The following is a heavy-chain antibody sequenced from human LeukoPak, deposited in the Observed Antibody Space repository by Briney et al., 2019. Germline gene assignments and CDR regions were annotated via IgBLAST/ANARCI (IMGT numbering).Heavy chain of an antibody. CDR2: IYSGGST. Sequence: GGSLRLSCAASGFTVSSNYMSWVRQAPGKGLEWVSVIYSGGSTYYADSVKGRFTISRDNSKNTLYLQMNSLRAEDTAVYYCAKSFIAAIYGMDVWGQGTMVTVSS. V-gene: IGHV3-53*01. CDR1: GFTVSSNY. J-gene: IGHJ6*02. CDR3: AKSFIAAIYGMDV. D-gene: IGHD6-13*01.